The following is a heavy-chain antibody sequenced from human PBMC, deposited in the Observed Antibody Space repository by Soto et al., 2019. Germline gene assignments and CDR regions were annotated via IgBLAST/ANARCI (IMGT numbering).Heavy chain of an antibody. CDR2: ISAYNGNT. J-gene: IGHJ6*02. CDR1: GYTFTSYG. D-gene: IGHD3-3*01. Sequence: ASVKVSCKASGYTFTSYGISWVRQAPGQGLEWMGWISAYNGNTNYAQKLQGRVTMTTDTSTSTAYMELRSLRSDDTAVYYCARYYDFWSGYYRLDGMDVWGQGTTVTV. V-gene: IGHV1-18*04. CDR3: ARYYDFWSGYYRLDGMDV.